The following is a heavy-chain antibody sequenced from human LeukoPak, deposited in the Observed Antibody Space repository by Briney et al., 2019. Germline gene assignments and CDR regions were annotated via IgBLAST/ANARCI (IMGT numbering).Heavy chain of an antibody. Sequence: SVKVSCKASGGTFSSYAISWVRQATGQGLEWMGGIIPIFGTANYAQKFQGRVTITTDESTSTAYMELSSLRSEDTAVYYCARGRRLSYDSSGYYPFDYWGQGTLVTVSS. D-gene: IGHD3-22*01. J-gene: IGHJ4*02. CDR3: ARGRRLSYDSSGYYPFDY. CDR1: GGTFSSYA. V-gene: IGHV1-69*05. CDR2: IIPIFGTA.